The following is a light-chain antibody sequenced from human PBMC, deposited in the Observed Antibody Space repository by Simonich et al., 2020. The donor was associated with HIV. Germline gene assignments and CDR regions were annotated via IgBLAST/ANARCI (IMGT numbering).Light chain of an antibody. CDR2: KAS. V-gene: IGKV1-5*03. J-gene: IGKJ1*01. Sequence: DIQMTQSPSTLSASVGDRVTITCRASQSISSWLAWYQQKPGKAPKLLIYKASSLESGVPSRFSGSGSGTEFTLTISSLQPDDLATYYCQQYNNYPKTFGQGTKVEIK. CDR3: QQYNNYPKT. CDR1: QSISSW.